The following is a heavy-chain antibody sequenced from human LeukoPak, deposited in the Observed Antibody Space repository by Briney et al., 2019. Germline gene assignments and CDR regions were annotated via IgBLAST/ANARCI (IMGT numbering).Heavy chain of an antibody. CDR3: TAYDFWSGYYLETYYYMDV. J-gene: IGHJ6*03. CDR1: GFTFSNAW. D-gene: IGHD3-3*01. CDR2: IKSKTDGGTT. Sequence: GGSLRLSCAASGFTFSNAWMSWVRQAPGKGREWAGRIKSKTDGGTTDYAAPVKGRFTISRDDSKNTLYLQMNSLKTEDTAVYYCTAYDFWSGYYLETYYYMDVWGKGTTVTVSS. V-gene: IGHV3-15*01.